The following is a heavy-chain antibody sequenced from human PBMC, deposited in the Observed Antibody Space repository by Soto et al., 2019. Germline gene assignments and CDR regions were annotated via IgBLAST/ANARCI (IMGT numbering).Heavy chain of an antibody. CDR3: ARHRLTGYYPSCFDY. CDR2: IYYSGST. CDR1: GGSISSSSYY. V-gene: IGHV4-39*01. Sequence: QLQLQESGPGLVKPSETLSLTCTVSGGSISSSSYYWGWIRQPPGKGLEWIGSIYYSGSTYYNPSLKSRVTISVDTSKNQFSLKLSSVTAADTAVYYGARHRLTGYYPSCFDYWGQGTLVTVSS. D-gene: IGHD3-9*01. J-gene: IGHJ4*02.